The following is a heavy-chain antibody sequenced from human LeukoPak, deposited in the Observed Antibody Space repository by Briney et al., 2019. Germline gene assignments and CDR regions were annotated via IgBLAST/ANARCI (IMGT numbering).Heavy chain of an antibody. CDR3: ARLTKDDSGSYRFGKKKRGYMDV. Sequence: SETLSLTCTLSGASISSSSYYWGWLRHPRGKGLEGIGSIYYSESTYYNTSLKSRITISVHTSKNQFSLKLSSVTAADTAVYYCARLTKDDSGSYRFGKKKRGYMDVWGKGTTVTISS. J-gene: IGHJ6*03. D-gene: IGHD3-10*01. CDR2: IYYSEST. V-gene: IGHV4-39*07. CDR1: GASISSSSYY.